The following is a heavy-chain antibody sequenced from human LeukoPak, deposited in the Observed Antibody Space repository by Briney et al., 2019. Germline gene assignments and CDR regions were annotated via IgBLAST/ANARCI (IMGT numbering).Heavy chain of an antibody. Sequence: GGSLRLSCGASGFXFSSYWMSWVRQAPGKGLEWVAHIKQDGSEKYYVDSVEGRFTISRDNAKNSLYLQMNSLRAEDTAVYYCASARDPHFDYWGQGTLVTVSS. CDR2: IKQDGSEK. J-gene: IGHJ4*02. V-gene: IGHV3-7*02. CDR3: ASARDPHFDY. CDR1: GFXFSSYW.